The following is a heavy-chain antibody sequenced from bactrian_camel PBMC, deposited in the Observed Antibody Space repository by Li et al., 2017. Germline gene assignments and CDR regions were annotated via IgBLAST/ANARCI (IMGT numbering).Heavy chain of an antibody. J-gene: IGHJ4*01. V-gene: IGHV3S40*01. CDR3: ADGGTDIQALGKKG. CDR1: GFTFSSYD. D-gene: IGHD3*01. Sequence: EVQLVESGGGLVQPGGSLRLSCAASGFTFSSYDMNWVRQAPGKGLEWVSAIGRDSITTYYSDSVNGRFTISRDNTKNSVYLQLNSLESADTAMYWCADGGTDIQALGKKGWGQGTQVTVS. CDR2: IGRDSITT.